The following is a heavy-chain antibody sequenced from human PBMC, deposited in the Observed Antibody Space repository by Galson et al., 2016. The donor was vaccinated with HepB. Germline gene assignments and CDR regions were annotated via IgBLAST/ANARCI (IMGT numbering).Heavy chain of an antibody. D-gene: IGHD6-19*01. CDR3: VKGAGTIDY. J-gene: IGHJ4*02. V-gene: IGHV3-48*02. CDR2: ISSSGNSM. Sequence: SLRLSCAASGFIFNSYSMNWVRQAPGKGLEWISYISSSGNSMYYADSVKGRFTISRDNAKNSLYLQMNSLRDEDTAVYYCVKGAGTIDYWGQGTLVTVSS. CDR1: GFIFNSYS.